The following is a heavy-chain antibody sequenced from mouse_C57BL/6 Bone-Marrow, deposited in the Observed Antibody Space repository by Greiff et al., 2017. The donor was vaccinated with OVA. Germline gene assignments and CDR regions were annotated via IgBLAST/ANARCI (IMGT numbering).Heavy chain of an antibody. J-gene: IGHJ3*01. CDR2: FYPRSGNT. CDR1: GYTFTSYG. V-gene: IGHV1-81*01. D-gene: IGHD1-1*01. CDR3: ARSGYYGFAWFAY. Sequence: QVQLQQSGAELARPGASVKLSCKASGYTFTSYGISWVKQRTGQGLEWIGEFYPRSGNTYYNEKFKGKATLTADKSSSTAYMELRSLTSEDSAVYFCARSGYYGFAWFAYWGQGTLVTVSA.